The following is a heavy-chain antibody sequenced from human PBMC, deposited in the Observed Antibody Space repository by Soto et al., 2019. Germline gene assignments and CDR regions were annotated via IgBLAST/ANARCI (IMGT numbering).Heavy chain of an antibody. Sequence: VQLVESGGGVVQPGRSLRLSCAASGFTFSDYAMHWVRQAPGKGLEWVAVVSHDGRNTHYADSVKGRFTISRDSSKNTVALEMTSLRAEDTAVYYCARGGRQWLVTSDFNYGGQGALVTVSS. CDR1: GFTFSDYA. CDR2: VSHDGRNT. J-gene: IGHJ4*02. CDR3: ARGGRQWLVTSDFNY. V-gene: IGHV3-30*03. D-gene: IGHD6-19*01.